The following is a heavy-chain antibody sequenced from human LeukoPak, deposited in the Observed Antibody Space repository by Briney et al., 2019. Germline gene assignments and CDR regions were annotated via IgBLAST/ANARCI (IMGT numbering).Heavy chain of an antibody. D-gene: IGHD3-22*01. CDR1: GGSISSGGYS. V-gene: IGHV4-30-2*01. CDR2: IYHSGST. Sequence: IPSETLSLTCAVSGGSISSGGYSWSWIRQPPGKGLEWIGYIYHSGSTYYNPSLKSRVTISVDRSKNQFSLKLSSVTAADTAVYYCAHYDSSGLLDYWGQGTLVTVSS. J-gene: IGHJ4*02. CDR3: AHYDSSGLLDY.